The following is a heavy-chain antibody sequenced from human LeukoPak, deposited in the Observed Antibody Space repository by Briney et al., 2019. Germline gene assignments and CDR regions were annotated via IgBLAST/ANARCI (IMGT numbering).Heavy chain of an antibody. D-gene: IGHD3-10*02. V-gene: IGHV3-21*01. CDR3: AELGITMIGGV. J-gene: IGHJ6*04. CDR1: GFTFRSYS. Sequence: PGGSLRFSCAASGFTFRSYSLNWVRQAPGKGLEWVSCITTSSSDTYYADSVKGRFTISRDNAKSSLYLQMNSLRAEDTAVYYCAELGITMIGGVWGKGTTVTISS. CDR2: ITTSSSDT.